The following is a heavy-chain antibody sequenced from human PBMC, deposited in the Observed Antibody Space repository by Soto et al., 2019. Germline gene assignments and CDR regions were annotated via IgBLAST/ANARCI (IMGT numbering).Heavy chain of an antibody. CDR1: GYSFTTYW. CDR2: INPGDSDI. CDR3: ARHEQFYYYYYGMDV. Sequence: GESLKISCKASGYSFTTYWIAWVRQMPGKGLEWMGIINPGDSDIRYSPSFQGQVTIPADNSISTAYLQWSSLKASDTAMYYRARHEQFYYYYYGMDVWGQGTAVTVSS. V-gene: IGHV5-51*01. D-gene: IGHD4-4*01. J-gene: IGHJ6*02.